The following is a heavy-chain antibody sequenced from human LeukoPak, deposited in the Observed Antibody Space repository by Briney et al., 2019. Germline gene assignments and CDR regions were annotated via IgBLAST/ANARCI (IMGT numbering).Heavy chain of an antibody. D-gene: IGHD3-22*01. CDR3: AKVTTIYYYYYYYMYV. V-gene: IGHV3-30*18. CDR1: GFTFSSYS. CDR2: ISYDGSNK. Sequence: PGGSLRLSCAASGFTFSSYSMHWVRQAPGKGLEWVAVISYDGSNKYYADSVKGRFTISRDNSKNTLYLQMNSLRAEDTAVYYCAKVTTIYYYYYYYMYVWGKGTTVTVSS. J-gene: IGHJ6*03.